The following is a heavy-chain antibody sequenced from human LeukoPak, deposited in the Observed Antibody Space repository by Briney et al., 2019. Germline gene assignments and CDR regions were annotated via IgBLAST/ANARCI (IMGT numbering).Heavy chain of an antibody. V-gene: IGHV4-34*01. J-gene: IGHJ5*02. Sequence: RASETLSLTCAVYGGSFSGYYWSWIRQPPGKGLEWIGEINHSGSTNYNPSLKSRVTISVDTSKNQFSLKLSSVTAADTAVYYCARDDYRGVTNFDPWGQGTLVTVSS. D-gene: IGHD3-10*01. CDR1: GGSFSGYY. CDR2: INHSGST. CDR3: ARDDYRGVTNFDP.